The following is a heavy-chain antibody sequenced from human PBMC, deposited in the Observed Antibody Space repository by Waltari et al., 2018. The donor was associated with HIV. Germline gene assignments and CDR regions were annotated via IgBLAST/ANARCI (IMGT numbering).Heavy chain of an antibody. CDR1: GGSFSGYY. J-gene: IGHJ6*02. Sequence: QVQLQQWGAELLKPSETLSLTCAVYGGSFSGYYWSWIRQPPGKGLEWIGEINHSGSTNYNPSLKSRVTISVDTSKNQFSLKLSSVTAADTAVYYCARDQYYDFWSGYHLQYYYYGMDVWGQGTTVTVSS. CDR3: ARDQYYDFWSGYHLQYYYYGMDV. CDR2: INHSGST. D-gene: IGHD3-3*01. V-gene: IGHV4-34*01.